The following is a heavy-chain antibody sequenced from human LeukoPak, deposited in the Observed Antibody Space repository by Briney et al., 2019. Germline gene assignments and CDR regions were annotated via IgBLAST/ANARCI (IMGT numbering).Heavy chain of an antibody. Sequence: PGGSLRLSCAASGFTFSSYSMNWVRQAPGKGLEWVSYISSSSSTIYYADSVKGRFTISRDNAKNSLYLQMNSLRAEDTAVYYCARGHSSGWPKTFDYWGQGTLVTVSS. D-gene: IGHD6-19*01. CDR2: ISSSSSTI. J-gene: IGHJ4*02. CDR1: GFTFSSYS. CDR3: ARGHSSGWPKTFDY. V-gene: IGHV3-48*04.